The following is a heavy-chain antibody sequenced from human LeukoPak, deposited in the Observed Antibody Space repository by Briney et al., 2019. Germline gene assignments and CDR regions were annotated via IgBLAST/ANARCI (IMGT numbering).Heavy chain of an antibody. V-gene: IGHV3-7*01. D-gene: IGHD3-16*01. CDR2: INQDGSEK. CDR3: TRDVREAYDI. Sequence: GGSLRLSCEASGFRFGGFWMNWVRQAPGKGPERVANINQDGSEKLYVDSVKGRFTIYRDNAKNSLYLQMNSLRVEDTAVYYCTRDVREAYDIWGHGTMVTVSS. J-gene: IGHJ3*02. CDR1: GFRFGGFW.